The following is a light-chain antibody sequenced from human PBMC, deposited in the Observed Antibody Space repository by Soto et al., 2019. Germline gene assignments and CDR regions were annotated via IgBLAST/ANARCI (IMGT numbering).Light chain of an antibody. V-gene: IGKV3-15*01. J-gene: IGKJ4*01. CDR1: QSINSN. Sequence: EIVMTQSPATLSVSPGERATLSCRTSQSINSNLAWYQQKPGQAPRLLIHGASTRATGIPARFSGSGSGTEFTLTISSLQSEDFAVYYCQQYNNWTLTFGGGAKVEIK. CDR2: GAS. CDR3: QQYNNWTLT.